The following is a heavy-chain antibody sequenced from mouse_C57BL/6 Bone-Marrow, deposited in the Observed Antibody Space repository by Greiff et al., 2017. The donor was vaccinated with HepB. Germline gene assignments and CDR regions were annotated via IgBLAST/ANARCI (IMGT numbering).Heavy chain of an antibody. J-gene: IGHJ2*01. CDR3: TTLYYYGSSYFDY. CDR1: GFNIKDDY. CDR2: IDPENGDT. V-gene: IGHV14-4*01. D-gene: IGHD1-1*01. Sequence: EVQLQQSGAELVRPGASVKLSCTASGFNIKDDYMHWVKQRPEQGLEWIGWIDPENGDTEYASKFQGKATITADTSSTTAYLQLSSLTSEDTAVYYCTTLYYYGSSYFDYWGQGTTLTVSS.